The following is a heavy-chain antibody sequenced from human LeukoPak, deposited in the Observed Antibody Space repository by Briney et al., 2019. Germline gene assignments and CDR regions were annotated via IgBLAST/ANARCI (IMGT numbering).Heavy chain of an antibody. CDR1: GFTFSSYA. CDR3: AKPMEYQPLSDY. D-gene: IGHD2-2*01. Sequence: GSLRLSCAASGFTFSSYAMSWVRQAPGKGLEWVSAISGSGGSTYYADSVKGRFTISRDNSKNTLYLQMNSLRAEDTAVYYCAKPMEYQPLSDYWGQGTLVTVSS. CDR2: ISGSGGST. J-gene: IGHJ4*02. V-gene: IGHV3-23*01.